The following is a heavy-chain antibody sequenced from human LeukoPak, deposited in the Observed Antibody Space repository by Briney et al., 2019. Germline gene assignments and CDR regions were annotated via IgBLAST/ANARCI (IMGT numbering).Heavy chain of an antibody. CDR1: GYSISGGYY. J-gene: IGHJ4*02. CDR2: IYYSGST. Sequence: PSETLSLTCTVSGYSISGGYYWGWIRQPPGKGLEWIAYIYYSGSTNYNPSLKSRVTISVDTSKNQFSLKVHSVTAADTAVYYCARSSTWYYFDYWGQGTLVTVSS. CDR3: ARSSTWYYFDY. V-gene: IGHV4-61*08. D-gene: IGHD6-13*01.